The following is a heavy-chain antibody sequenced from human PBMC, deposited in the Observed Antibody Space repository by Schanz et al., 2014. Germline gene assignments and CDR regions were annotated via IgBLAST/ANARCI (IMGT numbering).Heavy chain of an antibody. J-gene: IGHJ4*02. CDR1: GFTFSSYD. CDR2: LWHDGSKK. V-gene: IGHV3-33*08. D-gene: IGHD1-1*01. Sequence: VQLVESGGGLVQPGGSLRLSCAASGFTFSSYDVFWVRQAPGKGLEWVAILWHDGSKKYYADSVKGRFTISRDNSKNTLYLQMDSLRAEDTAVYFCAKKVPAYNPFDSWGQGTLVTVSS. CDR3: AKKVPAYNPFDS.